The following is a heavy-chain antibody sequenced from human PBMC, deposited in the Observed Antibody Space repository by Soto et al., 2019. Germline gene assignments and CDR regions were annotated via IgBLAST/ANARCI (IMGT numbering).Heavy chain of an antibody. CDR1: GGSISSYY. CDR2: IYYSGST. D-gene: IGHD6-13*01. CDR3: ATTQDSSSYHPDY. V-gene: IGHV4-59*08. Sequence: SETLSLTCTVSGGSISSYYWSWIRQPPGKGLEWIGYIYYSGSTNYNPSLKSRVTISVDTSKNQFSLKLSSVTAADTAVYYCATTQDSSSYHPDYWGQGTLVTVSS. J-gene: IGHJ4*02.